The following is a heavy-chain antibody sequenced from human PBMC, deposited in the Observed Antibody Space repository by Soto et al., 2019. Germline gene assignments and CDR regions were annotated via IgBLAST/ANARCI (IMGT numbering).Heavy chain of an antibody. CDR2: ISYDGSNK. Sequence: PGGSLRLSCAASGFTFSSYAMHWVRQAPGKGLEWVAVISYDGSNKYYADSVKGRFTISRDNSKNTLYLQMNSLRAEDTAVYYCARLMGPDYYYYGMDVWGQGTTVTVS. CDR3: ARLMGPDYYYYGMDV. J-gene: IGHJ6*02. CDR1: GFTFSSYA. V-gene: IGHV3-30-3*01. D-gene: IGHD2-8*01.